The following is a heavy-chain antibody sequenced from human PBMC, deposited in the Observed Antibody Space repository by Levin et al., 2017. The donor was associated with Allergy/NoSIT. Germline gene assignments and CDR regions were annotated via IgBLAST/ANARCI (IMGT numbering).Heavy chain of an antibody. Sequence: HAGGSLRLSCVASGFTFSSYSMSWVRQAPGKGLEWVANIMKDGSEKYYVDSVKGRFTISRDNAKNSLYLQMNSLRAEDTAVYYCASKLRGSSSPYGVDVWGQGTTVTVSS. D-gene: IGHD5-18*01. CDR2: IMKDGSEK. V-gene: IGHV3-7*01. J-gene: IGHJ6*02. CDR1: GFTFSSYS. CDR3: ASKLRGSSSPYGVDV.